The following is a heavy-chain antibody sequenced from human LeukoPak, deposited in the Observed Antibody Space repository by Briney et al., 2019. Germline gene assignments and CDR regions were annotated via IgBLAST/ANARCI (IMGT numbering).Heavy chain of an antibody. J-gene: IGHJ4*02. CDR2: IYYTGST. CDR1: GGSISDYH. CDR3: ARRGYYYDSIGYYYFDY. V-gene: IGHV4-59*01. Sequence: TSETLSLTCTVSGGSISDYHWCWIRQPPRTGLDWIGYIYYTGSTNYNSSLKSRVTISVDTSKNQVSLKLSSVTAADTAVYYCARRGYYYDSIGYYYFDYWGQGTLVTVSS. D-gene: IGHD3-22*01.